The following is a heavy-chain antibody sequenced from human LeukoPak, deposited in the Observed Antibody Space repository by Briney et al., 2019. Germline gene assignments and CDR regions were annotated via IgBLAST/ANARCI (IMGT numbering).Heavy chain of an antibody. CDR2: ISGSGGST. Sequence: PGGSLRLPCAASGFTFSSYAMSWVRQAPGKGLEWVSAISGSGGSTYYADSVKGRFTISRGNSKNTLYLQMNSLRAEDTAIYYCAKDPDYDILTGYLNYWGQGTLVTVSS. J-gene: IGHJ4*02. CDR3: AKDPDYDILTGYLNY. V-gene: IGHV3-23*01. CDR1: GFTFSSYA. D-gene: IGHD3-9*01.